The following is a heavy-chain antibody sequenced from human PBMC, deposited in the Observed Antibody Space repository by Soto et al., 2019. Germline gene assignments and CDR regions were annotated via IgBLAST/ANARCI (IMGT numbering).Heavy chain of an antibody. CDR2: IGAARDP. D-gene: IGHD2-2*02. CDR1: RFTFSNFD. V-gene: IGHV3-13*05. J-gene: IGHJ6*02. Sequence: EVQLVESGGGLVQPGESLRLSCATSRFTFSNFDMHWVRQVPGKGLEWVSAIGAARDPYYLGSVKGRFTISRENAKNSVYLQMNDLRAGDSAVYYCARAYTGRLPRREDYYYAMDVWGQGTTVTVSS. CDR3: ARAYTGRLPRREDYYYAMDV.